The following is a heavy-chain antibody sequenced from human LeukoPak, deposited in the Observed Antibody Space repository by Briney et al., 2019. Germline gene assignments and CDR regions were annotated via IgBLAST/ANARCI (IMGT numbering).Heavy chain of an antibody. CDR3: ARDRGGNSAGFDS. D-gene: IGHD5-12*01. V-gene: IGHV3-43*01. Sequence: GGSLRLSCAASGFGFDDYSMHWVRQPPGKGLEWVSLVSWDGGSVYYADSVRGRFTISRDNRKDSLFLQMKSLKSDDSGLYFCARDRGGNSAGFDSWGQGTLVTVSS. J-gene: IGHJ4*02. CDR2: VSWDGGSV. CDR1: GFGFDDYS.